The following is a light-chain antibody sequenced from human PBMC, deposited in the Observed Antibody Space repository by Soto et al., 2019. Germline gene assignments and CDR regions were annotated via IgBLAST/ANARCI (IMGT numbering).Light chain of an antibody. CDR1: SSDVGGYNR. CDR3: LSYGSTSFWV. J-gene: IGLJ3*02. CDR2: EVS. Sequence: QLVLTQPASVSGSPGQSITISCTGTSSDVGGYNRVSWYQHHPGKVPTLIIYEVSNRPSGVSNRFSGSKSGNTASLTISGLQAEDEADYFCLSYGSTSFWVLGGGTKLTVL. V-gene: IGLV2-14*01.